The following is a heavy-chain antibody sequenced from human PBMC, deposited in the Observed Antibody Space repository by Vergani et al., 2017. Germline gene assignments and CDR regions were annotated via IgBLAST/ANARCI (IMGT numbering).Heavy chain of an antibody. D-gene: IGHD4-11*01. J-gene: IGHJ6*03. CDR3: AKDTGNEHYYYHYVDG. CDR1: GFRFSIYD. CDR2: ISYDGNKK. Sequence: QVQLVESGGGLVQPGRSLRLSCAASGFRFSIYDMQWVRQAPGRGLECVALISYDGNKKYYADSVKGRFTISRDNSKNTLYLQMNSLRVEDSAIYHCAKDTGNEHYYYHYVDGWGKGISVTVSS. V-gene: IGHV3-30*18.